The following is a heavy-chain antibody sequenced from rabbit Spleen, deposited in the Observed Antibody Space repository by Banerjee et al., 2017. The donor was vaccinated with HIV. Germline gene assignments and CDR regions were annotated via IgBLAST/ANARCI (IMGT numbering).Heavy chain of an antibody. Sequence: QSLEESGGDLVKPGASLTLTCAASGFSFSSNDYICWVRQAPGKGPEWIACIYVGNNVYTYYASWAKGRFTISKTSSTTVTLQMTSLTAADTATYLCARSDGGVGWGSGLWGQGTLVTVS. CDR1: GFSFSSNDY. J-gene: IGHJ4*01. CDR2: IYVGNNVYT. D-gene: IGHD4-1*01. V-gene: IGHV1S40*01. CDR3: ARSDGGVGWGSGL.